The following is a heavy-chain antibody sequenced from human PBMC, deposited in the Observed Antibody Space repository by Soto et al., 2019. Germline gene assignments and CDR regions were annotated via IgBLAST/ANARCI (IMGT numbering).Heavy chain of an antibody. CDR1: GGSISSGGYY. V-gene: IGHV4-31*03. Sequence: QVQLQESGPGLVKPSQTLSLTCTVSGGSISSGGYYWSWIRQHPGKGLEWIGYIYYSGSTYYTPSLKSRVTISVDTSRNQFSLKLNSVTAADTAVYYCAHHGYCYGFDYWGQGTLVTVSS. D-gene: IGHD5-18*01. CDR2: IYYSGST. J-gene: IGHJ4*02. CDR3: AHHGYCYGFDY.